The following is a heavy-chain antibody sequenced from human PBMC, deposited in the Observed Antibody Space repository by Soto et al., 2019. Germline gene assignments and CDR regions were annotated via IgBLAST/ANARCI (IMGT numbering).Heavy chain of an antibody. V-gene: IGHV6-1*01. D-gene: IGHD1-26*01. CDR1: GDSVSSSSVT. J-gene: IGHJ5*01. Sequence: QVQLQQSEPALVKPSQTLSLTCAISGDSVSSSSVTWNWIRQSPSRGLEWLGRTYYRSKWYNDYAESVKSRITINPDTSKNQCSLHLNSVTPEDTAVYYCVRLIGNSWLDFWGQGTLVTVSS. CDR3: VRLIGNSWLDF. CDR2: TYYRSKWYN.